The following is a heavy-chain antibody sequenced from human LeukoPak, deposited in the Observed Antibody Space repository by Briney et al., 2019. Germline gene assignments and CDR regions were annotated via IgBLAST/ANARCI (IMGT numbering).Heavy chain of an antibody. CDR2: IYYSGST. CDR3: ARGAPLYLRAAAGKVDWFDP. Sequence: SETLSLTCTVSGGSISSYYWSWIRQPPGKGLEWIGYIYYSGSTNYNPSLKSRVTISVDTSKNQFSLKLSSVAAADTAVYYCARGAPLYLRAAAGKVDWFDPWGQGTLVTVSS. CDR1: GGSISSYY. J-gene: IGHJ5*02. D-gene: IGHD6-13*01. V-gene: IGHV4-59*01.